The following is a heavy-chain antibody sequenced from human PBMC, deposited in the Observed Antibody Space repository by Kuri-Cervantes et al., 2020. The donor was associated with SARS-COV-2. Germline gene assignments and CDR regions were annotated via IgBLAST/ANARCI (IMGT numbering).Heavy chain of an antibody. CDR3: ARAYGFLRYIYYMDV. D-gene: IGHD4-17*01. J-gene: IGHJ6*03. V-gene: IGHV4-34*01. CDR1: GESFSGYY. Sequence: SETLSLTCAFYGESFSGYYWNWIRQSPGKGLERIGEVNHRGSTNYNPSLKSRVTISVDTSSKQFSLHLGSVTAADTAVYYCARAYGFLRYIYYMDVWGRGTTVTVSS. CDR2: VNHRGST.